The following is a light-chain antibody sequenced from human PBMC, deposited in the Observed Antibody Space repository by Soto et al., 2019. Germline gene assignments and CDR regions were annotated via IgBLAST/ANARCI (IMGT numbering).Light chain of an antibody. Sequence: QSALTQPASVSASPGQSITISCTGTSSDVGGYNYVSWYQHHPGKAPKVMIYEVSNRPSGVSNRFSGSKSGNTASLTISGLQAEDEADYYCSSYTSNRTVVFGGGTKLNVL. CDR3: SSYTSNRTVV. V-gene: IGLV2-14*01. J-gene: IGLJ2*01. CDR1: SSDVGGYNY. CDR2: EVS.